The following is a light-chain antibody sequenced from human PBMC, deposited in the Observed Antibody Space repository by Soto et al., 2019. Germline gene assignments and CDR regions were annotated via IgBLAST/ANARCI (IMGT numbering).Light chain of an antibody. CDR3: GTWDSSLSAVV. Sequence: QSVLTQPPSVSAAPGQKVTISCSGSSSNIGNNYVSWYQQPPGTAPKLLIYENNKRPSGIPDRFSGSKSGTSATLGITGLQTGDEADYYCGTWDSSLSAVVFGGGTKLTGL. CDR2: ENN. V-gene: IGLV1-51*02. CDR1: SSNIGNNY. J-gene: IGLJ2*01.